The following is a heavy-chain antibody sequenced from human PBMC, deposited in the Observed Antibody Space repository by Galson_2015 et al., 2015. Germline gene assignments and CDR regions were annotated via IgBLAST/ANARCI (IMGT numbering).Heavy chain of an antibody. CDR2: ITGDGART. V-gene: IGHV3-43*02. CDR1: GFTFDDYA. Sequence: SLRLSCAASGFTFDDYAMHWVRQAPGKGLEWVSFITGDGARTYYADSVKGRFTISRDNSKNSLYLQMNSLRTADTALYYCARDKETTGYISWGQGTLVTVSS. CDR3: ARDKETTGYIS. D-gene: IGHD3-9*01. J-gene: IGHJ5*02.